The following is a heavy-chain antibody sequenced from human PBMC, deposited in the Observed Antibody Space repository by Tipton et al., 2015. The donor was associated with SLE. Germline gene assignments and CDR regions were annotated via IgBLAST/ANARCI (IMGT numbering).Heavy chain of an antibody. CDR2: IYYSGST. D-gene: IGHD4-17*01. CDR3: ARQTVTTGAFDI. V-gene: IGHV4-59*08. J-gene: IGHJ3*02. CDR1: GGSISSYY. Sequence: LRLSCTVSGGSISSYYWSWIRQPPGKGLEWIGYIYYSGSTNYNPSLKSRVTISVDTSKNQFPLKLSSVTAADTAVYYCARQTVTTGAFDIWGQGTMVTVSS.